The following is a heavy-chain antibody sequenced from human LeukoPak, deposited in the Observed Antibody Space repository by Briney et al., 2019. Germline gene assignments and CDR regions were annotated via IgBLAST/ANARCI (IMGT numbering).Heavy chain of an antibody. V-gene: IGHV1-18*01. CDR3: ARDYIVGATFARYIDY. D-gene: IGHD1-26*01. Sequence: ASVTVSCTASGYTFTSYGISWVRQAPGQGLEWMGWISAYNGNTNYAQKLQGRVTMTTDTSTSTAYMELRSLRSDDTAVYYCARDYIVGATFARYIDYWGQGTLVTVS. J-gene: IGHJ4*02. CDR1: GYTFTSYG. CDR2: ISAYNGNT.